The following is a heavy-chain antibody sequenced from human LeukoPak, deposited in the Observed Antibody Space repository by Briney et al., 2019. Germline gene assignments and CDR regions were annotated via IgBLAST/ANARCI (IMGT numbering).Heavy chain of an antibody. CDR2: ISYDGSNK. J-gene: IGHJ4*02. Sequence: PGGSLRLSCVASGFTFSSRDWMTWVRQAPGKGLEWVAVISYDGSNKYYADSVKGRFTISRDNSKNTLYLQMNGLRAEDTAVYYCARGYSSGWYFDYWGQGTLVTVSS. CDR1: GFTFSSRDW. CDR3: ARGYSSGWYFDY. V-gene: IGHV3-30*03. D-gene: IGHD6-19*01.